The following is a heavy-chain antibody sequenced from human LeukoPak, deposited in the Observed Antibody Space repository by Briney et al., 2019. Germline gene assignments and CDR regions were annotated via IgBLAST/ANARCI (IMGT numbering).Heavy chain of an antibody. CDR3: ARGGGYCSGGSCYSRLVY. CDR2: IIPIFGIA. D-gene: IGHD2-15*01. Sequence: SVKVSCKASGGTFSSYAISWVRQAPGQGLEWMGRIIPIFGIANYAQKFQGRVTITADKSTSTAYMELSSLRSEDTAVYYCARGGGYCSGGSCYSRLVYWGQGTLVIVSS. J-gene: IGHJ4*02. V-gene: IGHV1-69*04. CDR1: GGTFSSYA.